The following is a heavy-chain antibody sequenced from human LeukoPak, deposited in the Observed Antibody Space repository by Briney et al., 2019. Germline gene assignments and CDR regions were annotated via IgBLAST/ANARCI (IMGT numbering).Heavy chain of an antibody. CDR1: GGSITSHY. V-gene: IGHV4-59*08. CDR3: TRLLDNDSSADPDTFDM. D-gene: IGHD3-22*01. J-gene: IGHJ3*02. CDR2: IYYSGRT. Sequence: SETLSLTCTVSGGSITSHYWSWIRQAPGKGLEWIGFIYYSGRTKYNPSLQSRVTISLDTSEKKFSLKVTSVTAADTAVYYCTRLLDNDSSADPDTFDMWGQGTVVTVSS.